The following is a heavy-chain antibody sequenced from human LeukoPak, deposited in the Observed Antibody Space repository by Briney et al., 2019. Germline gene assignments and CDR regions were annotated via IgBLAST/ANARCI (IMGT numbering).Heavy chain of an antibody. CDR3: ARPDSSSWTDAFDI. J-gene: IGHJ3*02. CDR2: IYPGDSDT. Sequence: GESLKIPCKGSGYSFTSYWIGWVRQMPGKGLEWMGIIYPGDSDTRYSPSFQGQVTISADKSISTAYLQWSGLKASDTAMYYCARPDSSSWTDAFDIWGQGTMVTVSS. CDR1: GYSFTSYW. D-gene: IGHD6-13*01. V-gene: IGHV5-51*01.